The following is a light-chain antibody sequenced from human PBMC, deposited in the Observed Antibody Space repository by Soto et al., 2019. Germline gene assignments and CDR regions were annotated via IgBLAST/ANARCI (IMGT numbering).Light chain of an antibody. J-gene: IGKJ3*01. V-gene: IGKV3-15*01. CDR2: SAS. CDR1: QTVGSN. Sequence: EIAMTQSPATLSVSPGERATLSCRASQTVGSNLAWCQQKPGQAPRLLIHSASTRATGIPARFSGSGSGTEFTLTISSLQSEDFAVYYCQQYNNWPLTFGPGTKVDI. CDR3: QQYNNWPLT.